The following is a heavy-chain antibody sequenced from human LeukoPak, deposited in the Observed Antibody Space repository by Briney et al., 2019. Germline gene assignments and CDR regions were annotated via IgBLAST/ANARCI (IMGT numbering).Heavy chain of an antibody. CDR2: IYSSGST. Sequence: SETLSLTCSVSGVSISGYYWSWFRQPAGKGLEWIGRIYSSGSTKYNPSLNSRVTMSVDTSKNHFSLRLNSVTAADTAVYYCARVMASFGIHSYWYFDLWGRGTLVTVSS. CDR3: ARVMASFGIHSYWYFDL. CDR1: GVSISGYY. J-gene: IGHJ2*01. V-gene: IGHV4-4*07. D-gene: IGHD1-14*01.